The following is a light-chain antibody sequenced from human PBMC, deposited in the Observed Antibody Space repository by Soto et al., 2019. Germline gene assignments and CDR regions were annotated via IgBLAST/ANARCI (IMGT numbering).Light chain of an antibody. J-gene: IGKJ5*01. V-gene: IGKV3-15*01. CDR3: QQYNNWPFS. Sequence: IVMNQSPASLSVSPGERVTLSCRAGQGVTTNFAWYQQKSGQSPRLLIYDVSTRATGVPARFSGTGSETDFTLTISGLQSEDSAVYFCQQYNNWPFSFGQGTRLEIK. CDR2: DVS. CDR1: QGVTTN.